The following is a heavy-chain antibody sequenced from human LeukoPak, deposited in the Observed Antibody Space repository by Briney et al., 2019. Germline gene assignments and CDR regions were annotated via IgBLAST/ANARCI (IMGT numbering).Heavy chain of an antibody. CDR1: GFTFSSYA. V-gene: IGHV3-23*01. D-gene: IGHD6-13*01. CDR3: TKKAGAAAAGTGGYYFDY. CDR2: ISGSGGGT. Sequence: GGSLRLSCAASGFTFSSYAMSWVRQAPGKGLEWVSAISGSGGGTYYADSVKGRFTISRDNSKNTLYLQMNSLRAGDTAVYYCTKKAGAAAAGTGGYYFDYWGQGTLVTVSS. J-gene: IGHJ4*02.